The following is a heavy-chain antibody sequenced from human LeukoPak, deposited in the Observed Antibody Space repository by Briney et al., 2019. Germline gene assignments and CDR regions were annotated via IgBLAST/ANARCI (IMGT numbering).Heavy chain of an antibody. V-gene: IGHV3-21*01. D-gene: IGHD2-15*01. CDR2: ISSSSSYI. CDR3: ARDGVYCGGVSCYHPHPNWFDP. CDR1: GFTFSSYS. Sequence: GGSLRLSCAASGFTFSSYSMNWVRQAPGKGLEWVSSISSSSSYIYYADSVKGRFTISRDNAKNSLYLQMNSLRVEDTAVYYCARDGVYCGGVSCYHPHPNWFDPCGQGTLVTVSS. J-gene: IGHJ5*02.